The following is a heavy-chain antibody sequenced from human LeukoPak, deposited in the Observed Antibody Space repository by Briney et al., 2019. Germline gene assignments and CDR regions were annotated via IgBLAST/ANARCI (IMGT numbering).Heavy chain of an antibody. Sequence: GGSLRLSCAASGFTFSSHSMNWVRQAPGKGLEWVSSISSSSSYIYCADSVKGRFTISRDNAKNSLYLQMNSLRAEDTAVYYCARDVEGSGGSTHWGQGTLVTVSS. CDR2: ISSSSSYI. CDR1: GFTFSSHS. V-gene: IGHV3-21*01. D-gene: IGHD3-10*01. J-gene: IGHJ4*02. CDR3: ARDVEGSGGSTH.